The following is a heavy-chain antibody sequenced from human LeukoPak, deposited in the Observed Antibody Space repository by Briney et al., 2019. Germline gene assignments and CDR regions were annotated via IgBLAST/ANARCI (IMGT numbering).Heavy chain of an antibody. D-gene: IGHD3-16*01. CDR2: IWYDGTNK. CDR1: AFIFQTYG. CDR3: AKLGGHPLHNYYVGV. Sequence: GGSLRLSCTTSAFIFQTYGLYWVRRAPGKGLEWVAAIWYDGTNKNYADSVKGRFVLSRDKSNNTLYPQMNSLRGEDTAVYYCAKLGGHPLHNYYVGVWDKGTTVAVSS. V-gene: IGHV3-33*03. J-gene: IGHJ6*03.